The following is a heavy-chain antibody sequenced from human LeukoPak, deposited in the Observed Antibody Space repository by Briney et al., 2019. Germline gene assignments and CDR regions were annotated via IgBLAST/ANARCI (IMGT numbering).Heavy chain of an antibody. CDR1: GYTFTSYD. V-gene: IGHV1-8*01. Sequence: ASVKVSCKASGYTFTSYDINWVRQATGQGLEWMGWMNPNSGNTGYAQKFQGRVTMTRNTSISTAYMELSSLRSEDTAVYYCARDPSGHYYYYGMDVWGQGTTVTVSS. CDR3: ARDPSGHYYYYGMDV. CDR2: MNPNSGNT. J-gene: IGHJ6*02.